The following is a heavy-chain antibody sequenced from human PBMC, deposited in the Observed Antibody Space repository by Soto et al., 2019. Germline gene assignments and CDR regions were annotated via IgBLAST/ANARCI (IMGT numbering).Heavy chain of an antibody. CDR2: ISGSGGST. CDR1: GFTFNSYT. J-gene: IGHJ3*02. D-gene: IGHD3-3*01. Sequence: PGGSLRLSCAASGFTFNSYTMSWVRQAPGKGLKKVSAISGSGGSTYYADYVKGRFTISRDNSKNTLYLQMNSLRAEDTAVYYCFFDIIDVWSGYYDAFDIWGQGTMVTVSS. V-gene: IGHV3-23*01. CDR3: FFDIIDVWSGYYDAFDI.